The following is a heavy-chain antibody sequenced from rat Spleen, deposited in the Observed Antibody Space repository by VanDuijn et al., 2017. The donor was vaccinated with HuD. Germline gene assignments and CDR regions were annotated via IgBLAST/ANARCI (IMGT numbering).Heavy chain of an antibody. V-gene: IGHV5-22*01. J-gene: IGHJ2*01. Sequence: EVQLVESGGGFVQPGRSMKLSCAASGLSFSNYDMAWVRQAPTKGLERVASISNARCITYYADPVKGRFTISRDIANSTLYLRMNSLRSEDTATYYCTRGTYYRHWGQGVMVTVSS. CDR1: GLSFSNYD. CDR2: ISNARCIT. CDR3: TRGTYYRH. D-gene: IGHD1-9*01.